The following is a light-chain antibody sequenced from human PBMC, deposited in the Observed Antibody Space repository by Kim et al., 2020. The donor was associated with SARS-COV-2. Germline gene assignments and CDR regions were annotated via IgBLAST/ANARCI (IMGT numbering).Light chain of an antibody. CDR1: QSISSW. CDR3: QQYSSYPYT. Sequence: SESIGNRVTITCRASQSISSWLAWYQQKPGKAPKLLIYKATGLETGDPARFSGRGSGTQFTLSINNLQPDDFATYYCQQYSSYPYTFGQGTKLEI. J-gene: IGKJ2*01. CDR2: KAT. V-gene: IGKV1-5*03.